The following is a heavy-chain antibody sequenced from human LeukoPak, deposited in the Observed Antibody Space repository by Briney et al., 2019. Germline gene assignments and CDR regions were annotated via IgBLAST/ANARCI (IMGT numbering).Heavy chain of an antibody. CDR2: ISYDGSNK. CDR3: AKDGPYYYGSGSYPDY. V-gene: IGHV3-30*04. Sequence: GGSLRLSCAASGFTFSSYAMHWVRQAPGKGLEWVAVISYDGSNKYYADSVKGRFTISRDNSKNTLYLQMNSLRAEDTAVYYCAKDGPYYYGSGSYPDYWGQGTLVTVSS. J-gene: IGHJ4*02. D-gene: IGHD3-10*01. CDR1: GFTFSSYA.